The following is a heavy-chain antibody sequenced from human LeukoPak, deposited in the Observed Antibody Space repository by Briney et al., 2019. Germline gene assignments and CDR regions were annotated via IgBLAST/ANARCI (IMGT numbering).Heavy chain of an antibody. CDR1: GGTFSSYT. CDR2: INPSGGST. D-gene: IGHD3-3*01. Sequence: GASVKVSCKASGGTFSSYTISWVRQAPGQGLEWMGIINPSGGSTSYAQKFQGRVTMTRDTSTSTVYMELSSLRSEDTAVYYCARDGITIFGVPGELGFYYYYYYMDVWGKGTTVTVSS. CDR3: ARDGITIFGVPGELGFYYYYYYMDV. J-gene: IGHJ6*03. V-gene: IGHV1-46*01.